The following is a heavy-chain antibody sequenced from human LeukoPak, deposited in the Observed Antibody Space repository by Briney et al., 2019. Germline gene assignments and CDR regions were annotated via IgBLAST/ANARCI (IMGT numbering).Heavy chain of an antibody. Sequence: GGSLRLSCAASGFPFSNYALSWVRQAPGKGLEWVAAISGGGVNTFYAESVKGRFTVSRDNSEKTLHLQMNSLRAEDTAVYYCARVRGYYYGSGSYYHFDYWGQGTLVTDSS. D-gene: IGHD3-10*01. CDR1: GFPFSNYA. V-gene: IGHV3-23*01. J-gene: IGHJ4*02. CDR3: ARVRGYYYGSGSYYHFDY. CDR2: ISGGGVNT.